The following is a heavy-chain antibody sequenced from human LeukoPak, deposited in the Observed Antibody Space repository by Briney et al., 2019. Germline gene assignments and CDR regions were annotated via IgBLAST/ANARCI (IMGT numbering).Heavy chain of an antibody. V-gene: IGHV3-53*01. Sequence: GGSLRLSCAASGFTVSSNYMNWVRQAPGQGLEWVSVINSGGSTHYADSVKGRFTISRDNSKNTLYLQMNSLRAEDTAVYYCARDLYYYGSGSDNFRYYWGQGTLVTVSS. D-gene: IGHD3-10*01. CDR3: ARDLYYYGSGSDNFRYY. J-gene: IGHJ4*02. CDR1: GFTVSSNY. CDR2: INSGGST.